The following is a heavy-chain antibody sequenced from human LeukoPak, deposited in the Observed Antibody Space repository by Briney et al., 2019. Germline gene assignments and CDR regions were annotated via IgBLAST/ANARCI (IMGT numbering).Heavy chain of an antibody. Sequence: GASVKVSCKASGYTFTSYAMNWVRQAPGQGLEWMGWINTNTGNPTYAQGFTGRFVFSLDTSVSTAYLQISSLRAEDTAVYYCARAGVIVGANIPLWGWGQGTLVTVSS. V-gene: IGHV7-4-1*02. D-gene: IGHD1-26*01. CDR3: ARAGVIVGANIPLWG. CDR2: INTNTGNP. CDR1: GYTFTSYA. J-gene: IGHJ4*02.